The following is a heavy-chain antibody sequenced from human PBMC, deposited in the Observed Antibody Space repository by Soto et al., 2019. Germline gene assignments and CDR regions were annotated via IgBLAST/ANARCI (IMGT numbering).Heavy chain of an antibody. CDR2: INPNGGGT. D-gene: IGHD2-21*01. Sequence: XSVKDSCTASRYTLTYYFRHLVRQAPGQGLEWMGWINPNGGGTNYAPNFQGRVTLTRDTSISTAYMELNKMRPDDTAVYYCARDAYGGNPGTFWGQGTLVTVSS. CDR3: ARDAYGGNPGTF. CDR1: RYTLTYYF. V-gene: IGHV1-2*02. J-gene: IGHJ4*02.